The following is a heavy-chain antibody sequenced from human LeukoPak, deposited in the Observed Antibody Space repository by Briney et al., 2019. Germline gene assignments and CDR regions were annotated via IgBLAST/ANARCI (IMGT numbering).Heavy chain of an antibody. D-gene: IGHD6-13*01. CDR2: IYYSGST. V-gene: IGHV4-39*07. Sequence: PSETLSLTCTVSGGSISSGGYYWGWIRQPPGKGLEWIGSIYYSGSTYYNPSLKSRVTISVDTSKNQFSLKLSSVTAADTAVYYCARETYEAAAGDAFDIWGQGTMVTVSS. J-gene: IGHJ3*02. CDR3: ARETYEAAAGDAFDI. CDR1: GGSISSGGYY.